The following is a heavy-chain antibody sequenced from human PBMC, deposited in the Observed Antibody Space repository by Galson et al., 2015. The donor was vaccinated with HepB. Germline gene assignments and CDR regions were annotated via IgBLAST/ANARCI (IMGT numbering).Heavy chain of an antibody. Sequence: SVKVSCKASGYTFTTYAMNWVRQAPGQGLEWMGWINTNTGNPTYAQGFTGRFVFSLDTSVTTAYLQISSLKAEDTAVYYCARDRGSGNYYKRLDVWGQGTTVTVSS. J-gene: IGHJ6*02. CDR2: INTNTGNP. V-gene: IGHV7-4-1*02. D-gene: IGHD3-10*01. CDR3: ARDRGSGNYYKRLDV. CDR1: GYTFTTYA.